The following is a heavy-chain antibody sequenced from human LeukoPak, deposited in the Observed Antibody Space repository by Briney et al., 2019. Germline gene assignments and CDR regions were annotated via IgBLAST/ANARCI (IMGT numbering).Heavy chain of an antibody. J-gene: IGHJ5*02. Sequence: ASVKVSCKASGYTFTGYYMHWVRQAPGQGLEWMGWINPNSGGTNYAQKFQGRVTMTRDTSISTAYMELSSLRSEDTAVYYCARGGVNYYGSGSYYNARFFNWFDPWGQGTLVTVSS. CDR3: ARGGVNYYGSGSYYNARFFNWFDP. CDR2: INPNSGGT. V-gene: IGHV1-2*02. CDR1: GYTFTGYY. D-gene: IGHD3-10*01.